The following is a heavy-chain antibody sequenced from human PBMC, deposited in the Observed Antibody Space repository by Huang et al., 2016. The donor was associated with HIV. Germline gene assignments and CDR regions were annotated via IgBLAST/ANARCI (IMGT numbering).Heavy chain of an antibody. V-gene: IGHV3-21*02. CDR1: GFAFSDYG. Sequence: EVQLVESGGGQVHPGGSLRLSCAVSGFAFSDYGMNWVRQAPGKGLEWVASISSDGNYRYYADSVKGRFTISRDNAKNSLSLQINILGAEDTAVYYCARVDSTANMMGVDLWGRGTLVTVFS. J-gene: IGHJ4*02. CDR2: ISSDGNYR. D-gene: IGHD2-21*02. CDR3: ARVDSTANMMGVDL.